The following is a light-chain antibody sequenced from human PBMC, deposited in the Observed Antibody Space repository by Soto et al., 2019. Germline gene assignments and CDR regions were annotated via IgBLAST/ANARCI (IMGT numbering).Light chain of an antibody. Sequence: EIVLTQSPVTLSLSPGERATLSCRASQSVSSYLAWYQQKPGQAPRLLIFDASNRATGIPARFSGSGSGTDFTLTISSLEPEDFAVYYCQQRSDWPSTCGGGTKVEIK. J-gene: IGKJ4*01. CDR3: QQRSDWPST. CDR1: QSVSSY. V-gene: IGKV3-11*01. CDR2: DAS.